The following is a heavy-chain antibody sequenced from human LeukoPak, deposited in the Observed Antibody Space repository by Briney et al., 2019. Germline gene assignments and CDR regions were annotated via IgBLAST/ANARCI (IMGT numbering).Heavy chain of an antibody. J-gene: IGHJ3*02. V-gene: IGHV4-59*01. D-gene: IGHD5-18*01. CDR2: IDYRGST. CDR3: ARSRSGYSYDHAAFEI. Sequence: SETLSLTCTVSGGSISTYYWSWIRQPPGKGLEWIAYIDYRGSTTYKPSLRGRVTISVDTSRNQFSLKLSSVTAADTAVYYCARSRSGYSYDHAAFEIWGQGTMVTVSS. CDR1: GGSISTYY.